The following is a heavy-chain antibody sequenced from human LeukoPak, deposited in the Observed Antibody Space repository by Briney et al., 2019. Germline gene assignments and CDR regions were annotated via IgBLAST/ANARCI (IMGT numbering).Heavy chain of an antibody. J-gene: IGHJ4*02. Sequence: SETLSLTCTVSGGSVSSGSYYWSWIRQPAWKGLEWIGRISTSGSTNYNPSLKSRVTISRDTSKNQFSLKLSSVTAADTAVYYCASQVGYFDYWGQGTLVTVSS. D-gene: IGHD1-26*01. CDR2: ISTSGST. V-gene: IGHV4-61*02. CDR1: GGSVSSGSYY. CDR3: ASQVGYFDY.